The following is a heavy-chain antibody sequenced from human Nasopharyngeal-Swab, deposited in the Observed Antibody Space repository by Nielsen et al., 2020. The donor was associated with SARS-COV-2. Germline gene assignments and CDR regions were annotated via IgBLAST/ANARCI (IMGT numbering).Heavy chain of an antibody. J-gene: IGHJ4*02. V-gene: IGHV3-30*04. CDR3: ARGDIVATTPPDY. CDR2: ISYDGSNK. D-gene: IGHD5-12*01. CDR1: GFTFSSYA. Sequence: GESLKISCAASGFTFSSYAMHWVRQAPGKGLEWVAVISYDGSNKYYADSVKGRFTISRDNSKNTLYLQMNSLRAEDTAVYYCARGDIVATTPPDYWGQGTLATVSS.